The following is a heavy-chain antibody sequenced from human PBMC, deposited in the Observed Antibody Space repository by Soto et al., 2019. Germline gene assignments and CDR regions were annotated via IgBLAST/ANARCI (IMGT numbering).Heavy chain of an antibody. CDR3: ARECISSFRFREYYYGLDV. CDR1: GGSISSDY. J-gene: IGHJ6*02. CDR2: IDYSGNT. V-gene: IGHV4-59*01. Sequence: SETLSLTCTVSGGSISSDYWSWIRQPPGKXLEWIGYIDYSGNTNYNPSLKSRVTISVDTSKNQFYLTLSSVTAADTAVYYCARECISSFRFREYYYGLDVWGQGATVAVSS. D-gene: IGHD2-2*01.